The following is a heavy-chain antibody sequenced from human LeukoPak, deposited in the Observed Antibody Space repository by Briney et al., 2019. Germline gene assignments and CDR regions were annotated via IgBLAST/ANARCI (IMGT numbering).Heavy chain of an antibody. Sequence: SVKVSCKASGYTFTSYDINWVRQAPGQGLEWMGGIIPIFGTANYAQKFQGRVTITADESTSTAYMELSSLRSEDTAVYYCARRTWFGELLNAFDIWGQGTMVTVSS. CDR2: IIPIFGTA. J-gene: IGHJ3*02. D-gene: IGHD3-10*01. V-gene: IGHV1-69*13. CDR3: ARRTWFGELLNAFDI. CDR1: GYTFTSYD.